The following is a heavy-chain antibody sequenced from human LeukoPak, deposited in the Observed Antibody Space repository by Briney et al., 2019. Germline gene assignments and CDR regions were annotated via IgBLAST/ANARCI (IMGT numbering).Heavy chain of an antibody. D-gene: IGHD6-19*01. Sequence: ASVKVSCKASGYTFTSYDINWVRQATGQGLEWMGWMNPNSGNTGYAQRFQGRVTMTRNTSISTAYMELSSLRSEDTAVYYCARNGWLGYYYYGMDVWGQGTTVTVSS. V-gene: IGHV1-8*01. J-gene: IGHJ6*02. CDR1: GYTFTSYD. CDR2: MNPNSGNT. CDR3: ARNGWLGYYYYGMDV.